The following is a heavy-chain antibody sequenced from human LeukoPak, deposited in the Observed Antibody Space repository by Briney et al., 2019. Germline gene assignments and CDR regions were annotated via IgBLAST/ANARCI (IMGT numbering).Heavy chain of an antibody. J-gene: IGHJ3*02. CDR2: IYHSGST. V-gene: IGHV4-4*02. D-gene: IGHD6-19*01. CDR3: ARVLGVAGFNAFDI. CDR1: GGSISSSNW. Sequence: SETLSLTCAVSGGSISSSNWWNWVRQPPGKGLEWIGEIYHSGSTNYNPSLKSRVTISLDKPKNQFSLKLSSATAADTAVYYCARVLGVAGFNAFDIWGQGTMVTVSS.